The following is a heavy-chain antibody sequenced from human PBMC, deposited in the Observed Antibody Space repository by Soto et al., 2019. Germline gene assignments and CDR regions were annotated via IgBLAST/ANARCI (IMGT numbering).Heavy chain of an antibody. CDR2: MNPNSGNT. CDR3: ARGYHYYYYMDV. V-gene: IGHV1-8*01. J-gene: IGHJ6*03. Sequence: ASVKVSCKASGYTFTSYDINWVRQATGQGLEWMGWMNPNSGNTGYAQKFQGRVTMTRNTSISTAYMELSSLRSEDTAVYYCARGYHYYYYMDVWGKGTTVTVSS. CDR1: GYTFTSYD.